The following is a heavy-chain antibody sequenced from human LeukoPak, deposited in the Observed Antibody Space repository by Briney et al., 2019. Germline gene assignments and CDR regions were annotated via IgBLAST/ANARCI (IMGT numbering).Heavy chain of an antibody. D-gene: IGHD6-25*01. CDR2: ISAYNGNT. V-gene: IGHV1-18*01. J-gene: IGHJ4*02. CDR1: GGTFSSYA. Sequence: ASVKVSCKASGGTFSSYAISWVRQAPGQGLEWMGWISAYNGNTNYAQKLQGRVTMTTDTSTSTAYMELRSLRSDDTAVYYCARVRPGDYFDYWGQGTLVTVSS. CDR3: ARVRPGDYFDY.